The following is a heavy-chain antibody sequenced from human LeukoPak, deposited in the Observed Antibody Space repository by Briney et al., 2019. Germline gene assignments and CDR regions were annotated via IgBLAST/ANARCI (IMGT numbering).Heavy chain of an antibody. CDR2: INPNSGGT. V-gene: IGHV1-2*02. CDR1: GYTFTGYY. CDR3: ARTSIAARQLYMDV. J-gene: IGHJ6*03. D-gene: IGHD6-6*01. Sequence: ASVKVSCKASGYTFTGYYMHWVRQAPGQGLEWMGWINPNSGGTNYAQKFQGRVTMTRDTSISTAYMELSRLRSDDTAVYYCARTSIAARQLYMDVWGKGTTVTVSS.